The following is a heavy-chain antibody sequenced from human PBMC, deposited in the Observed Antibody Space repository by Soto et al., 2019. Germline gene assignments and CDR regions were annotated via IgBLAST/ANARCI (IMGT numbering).Heavy chain of an antibody. D-gene: IGHD5-12*01. V-gene: IGHV1-69*01. J-gene: IGHJ6*02. CDR1: GGTFSSYA. CDR3: AKGGYSGYDVQGYYYYYGMDV. Sequence: QVQLVQSGAEVKKPGSSVKVSCKASGGTFSSYAISWVRQAPGQGLEWMGGIIPIFGTANYAQKFQGRVTITADESTSTGYMELSSLRSEDTAVYYRAKGGYSGYDVQGYYYYYGMDVWGQGTTVTVSS. CDR2: IIPIFGTA.